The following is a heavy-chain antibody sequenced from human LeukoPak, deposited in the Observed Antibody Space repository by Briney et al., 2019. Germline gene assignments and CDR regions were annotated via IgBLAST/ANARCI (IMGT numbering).Heavy chain of an antibody. CDR2: ISSSSGTI. D-gene: IGHD3-10*01. Sequence: PGGSLRLSCAASGFTFSNYNMNWVRQAPGKGLEWVSYISSSSGTIYYADSVKGRFTISRDNAKNSLYLQMNGLRDEDTAVYYCARDQSDYYGSGSYSEGSYWGQGTLVTVSS. CDR3: ARDQSDYYGSGSYSEGSY. J-gene: IGHJ4*02. CDR1: GFTFSNYN. V-gene: IGHV3-48*02.